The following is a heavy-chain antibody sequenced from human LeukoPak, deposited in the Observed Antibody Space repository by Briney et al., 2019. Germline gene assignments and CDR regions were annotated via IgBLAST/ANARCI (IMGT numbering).Heavy chain of an antibody. Sequence: SETLSLTCTVSGASISNYYWSWIRQPPGKGLEWIGYIYYTGSTNYNPSLKSRVTISVDTSKNQFSLNLSSVTAADTAVYYCARHGPYLGRLGWFDPWGQGTLVTVSS. CDR2: IYYTGST. D-gene: IGHD1-26*01. CDR1: GASISNYY. J-gene: IGHJ5*02. CDR3: ARHGPYLGRLGWFDP. V-gene: IGHV4-59*08.